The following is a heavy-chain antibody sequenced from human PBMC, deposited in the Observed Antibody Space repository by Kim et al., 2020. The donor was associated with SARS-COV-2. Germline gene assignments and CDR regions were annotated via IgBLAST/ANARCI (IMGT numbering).Heavy chain of an antibody. D-gene: IGHD3-10*01. V-gene: IGHV3-30*01. J-gene: IGHJ4*02. Sequence: SVKSRFTNSRDNSKNTLYLQMNSLRAADAAVYYCARDLENYYGSGSYLDYWGQGTLVTVSS. CDR3: ARDLENYYGSGSYLDY.